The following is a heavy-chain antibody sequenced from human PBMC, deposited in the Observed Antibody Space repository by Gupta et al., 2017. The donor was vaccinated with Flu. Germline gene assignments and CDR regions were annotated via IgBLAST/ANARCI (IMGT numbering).Heavy chain of an antibody. D-gene: IGHD6-19*01. Sequence: EVQLVESGGGLVRPGGSLRLSCAASGFTFGSYSMNWVRQAPGKGLEWVSSISSSSSYIYYADSLKGRFTISRDNAKNSLYLQMNSLRAEDTAVYYCARVFRIAVAGLDDYWGQGTLVTVSS. CDR1: GFTFGSYS. V-gene: IGHV3-21*01. CDR2: ISSSSSYI. CDR3: ARVFRIAVAGLDDY. J-gene: IGHJ4*02.